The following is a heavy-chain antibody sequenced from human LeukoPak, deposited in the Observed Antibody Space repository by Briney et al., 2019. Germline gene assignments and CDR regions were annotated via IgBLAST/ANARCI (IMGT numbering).Heavy chain of an antibody. J-gene: IGHJ4*02. CDR3: TRDGSGSYGRDRTFDY. V-gene: IGHV3-49*01. D-gene: IGHD3-10*01. CDR1: GFTFGDYA. Sequence: GGSLRLSCTASGFTFGDYAMSWFRQAPGKGREWVGFIRSKAYGGTTEYAASVKGRFTISRDGSKSIDYLQMNRLKTEDTAVYYCTRDGSGSYGRDRTFDYWGQGTLVTVSS. CDR2: IRSKAYGGTT.